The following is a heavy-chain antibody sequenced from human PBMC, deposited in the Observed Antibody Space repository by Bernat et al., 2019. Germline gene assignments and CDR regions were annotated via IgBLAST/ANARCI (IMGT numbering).Heavy chain of an antibody. CDR2: IYYSGST. D-gene: IGHD3-22*01. V-gene: IGHV4-31*03. CDR1: GGSISSGGYY. CDR3: ASLPYYYDSSGYTSNFDY. J-gene: IGHJ4*02. Sequence: QVQLQESGPGLVKPSQTLSLTCTVSGGSISSGGYYWSWIRQPPGKGLEWIGYIYYSGSTYYNPSLKSRVTISVDTSKNQFSLKLSSVTAADTAVYYCASLPYYYDSSGYTSNFDYWGQGTLVTVSS.